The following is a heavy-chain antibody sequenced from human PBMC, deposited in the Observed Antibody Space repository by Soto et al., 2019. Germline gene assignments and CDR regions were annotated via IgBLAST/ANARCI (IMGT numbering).Heavy chain of an antibody. D-gene: IGHD3-22*01. V-gene: IGHV3-11*06. CDR2: ISSSSSYT. CDR3: AREDLHYYDSSGYPSPY. J-gene: IGHJ4*02. CDR1: GFTFSDYY. Sequence: GGSLRLSCAASGFTFSDYYMSWIRQAPGKGLEWVSYISSSSSYTNYADSVKGRFTISRDNAKNSLYLQMNSLRAEDTAVYYCAREDLHYYDSSGYPSPYWGQGTLVTVSS.